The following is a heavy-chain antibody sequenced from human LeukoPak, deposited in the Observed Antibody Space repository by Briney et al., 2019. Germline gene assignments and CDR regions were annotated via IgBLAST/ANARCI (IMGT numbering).Heavy chain of an antibody. CDR3: AKTPRGDYRKSEFDY. CDR1: GYTLTELS. J-gene: IGHJ4*02. D-gene: IGHD4-17*01. V-gene: IGHV1-24*01. Sequence: GASVKVSCTVSGYTLTELSMHWVRQAPGKGLEWMGGFDPEDGETIYAQKFQGRVTMTEDTSTDTAYMELSSLRSEDTALYYCAKTPRGDYRKSEFDYWGQGTLVTVSS. CDR2: FDPEDGET.